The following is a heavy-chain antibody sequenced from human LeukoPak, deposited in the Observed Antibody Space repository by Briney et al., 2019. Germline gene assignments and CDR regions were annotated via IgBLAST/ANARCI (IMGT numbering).Heavy chain of an antibody. V-gene: IGHV3-23*01. CDR2: ISGSAGKI. CDR1: GFTFSNYA. CDR3: ARDRTRVDY. Sequence: GGSLRLSCVASGFTFSNYAMSWVRQAPGKGLDWVSVISGSAGKIRYAGSVKGRFTISRDNAKNSLYLQMNSLRAEDTAVYYCARDRTRVDYWGQGTLVTVSS. J-gene: IGHJ4*02.